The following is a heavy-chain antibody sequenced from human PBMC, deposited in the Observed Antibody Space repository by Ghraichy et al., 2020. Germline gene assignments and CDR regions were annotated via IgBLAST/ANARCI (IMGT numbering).Heavy chain of an antibody. CDR3: ASLLYCGGDCY. Sequence: SQTLSLTCTVSGGSISSSSYYWGWIRQPPGKGLEWIGSIYYSGSTYYNPSLKSRVTISVDTSKNQFSLKLSSVTAADTAVYYCASLLYCGGDCYWGQGTLVTVSS. V-gene: IGHV4-39*01. CDR1: GGSISSSSYY. CDR2: IYYSGST. J-gene: IGHJ4*02. D-gene: IGHD2-21*02.